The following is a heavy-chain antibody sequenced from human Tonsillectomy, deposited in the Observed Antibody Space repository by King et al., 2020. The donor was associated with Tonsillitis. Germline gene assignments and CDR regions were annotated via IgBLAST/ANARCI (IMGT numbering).Heavy chain of an antibody. D-gene: IGHD6-13*01. CDR2: IIPILGIA. CDR3: AREATMAAAGTADY. Sequence: QLVQSGAEVKKPGSSVRVSCKASGGTFSSYAFSWVRQAPGQGLEWMGRIIPILGIANYAQKFQGRVTITADTSTSTAYMELRSLRSEDTAVYYCAREATMAAAGTADYWGQGTLVTVSS. V-gene: IGHV1-69*09. CDR1: GGTFSSYA. J-gene: IGHJ4*02.